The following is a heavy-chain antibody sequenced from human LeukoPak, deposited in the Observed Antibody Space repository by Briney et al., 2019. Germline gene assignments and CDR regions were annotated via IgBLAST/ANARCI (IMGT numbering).Heavy chain of an antibody. Sequence: PGGSLRLSCAASGFTFSSYGMHWVRQAPGKGLEWVAVISYDGSNKYYADSVKGRFTISRDNSKNTLYLRMNSLRAEDTAVYYCAKDGAAYDFDYWGQGTLVTVSS. CDR3: AKDGAAYDFDY. V-gene: IGHV3-30*18. J-gene: IGHJ4*02. CDR2: ISYDGSNK. D-gene: IGHD5-12*01. CDR1: GFTFSSYG.